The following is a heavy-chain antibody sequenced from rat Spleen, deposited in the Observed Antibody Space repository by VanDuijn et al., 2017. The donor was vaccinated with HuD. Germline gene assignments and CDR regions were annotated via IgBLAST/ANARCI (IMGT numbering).Heavy chain of an antibody. J-gene: IGHJ2*01. D-gene: IGHD1-4*01. CDR1: GFSLTSNG. CDR2: IASGGST. Sequence: QVQLKESGPGLVQPSQTLSLSCTVSGFSLTSNGVSWVRQPPGKGLEWIAAIASGGSTYYNSALKSRLSISRDTSKSQVFLKMNSLLTEDTAIYFCTKECYPGITYYFDYWGQGVMVTVST. V-gene: IGHV2S12*01. CDR3: TKECYPGITYYFDY.